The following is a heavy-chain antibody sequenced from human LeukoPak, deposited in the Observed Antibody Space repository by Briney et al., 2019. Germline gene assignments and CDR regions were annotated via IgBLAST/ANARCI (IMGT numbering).Heavy chain of an antibody. Sequence: PGGSLRLSCAASGFTFSSYAMHWVRQAPGKGLEGVAIISFDGSNKFYADSVKGRFSISRDNSENMLFLQMNSLRRDDTDVYYCARFHSGYSDYWGQGNLGTVSS. V-gene: IGHV3-30*04. CDR2: ISFDGSNK. CDR3: ARFHSGYSDY. J-gene: IGHJ4*02. D-gene: IGHD1-26*01. CDR1: GFTFSSYA.